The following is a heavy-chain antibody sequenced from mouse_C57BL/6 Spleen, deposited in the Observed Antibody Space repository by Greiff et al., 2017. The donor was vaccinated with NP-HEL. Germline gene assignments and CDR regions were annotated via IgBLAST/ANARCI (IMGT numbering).Heavy chain of an antibody. V-gene: IGHV3-6*01. CDR3: AIYDGYYLAMDY. Sequence: EVKLMESGPGLVKPSQSLSLTCSVTGYSITSGYYWNWIRQFPGNKLEWMGYISYDGSNNYKPSLKNRISITRDTSKNQFFLKLNSVTTEDTATYYCAIYDGYYLAMDYWGQGTSVTVSS. CDR2: ISYDGSN. CDR1: GYSITSGYY. D-gene: IGHD2-3*01. J-gene: IGHJ4*01.